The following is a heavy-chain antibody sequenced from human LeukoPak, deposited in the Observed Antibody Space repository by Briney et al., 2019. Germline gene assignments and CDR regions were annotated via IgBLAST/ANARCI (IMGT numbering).Heavy chain of an antibody. CDR3: ARSPLGARWELLVF. J-gene: IGHJ4*02. Sequence: ASVKVSCKASGYTFTGYYMHWVRQAPGQGLEWMGRINPNSGGTNYAQKFQGRVTMTRDTSISTAYMELSRLRSDDTAVYYCARSPLGARWELLVFWGQGTLVTVSS. CDR1: GYTFTGYY. V-gene: IGHV1-2*06. CDR2: INPNSGGT. D-gene: IGHD1-26*01.